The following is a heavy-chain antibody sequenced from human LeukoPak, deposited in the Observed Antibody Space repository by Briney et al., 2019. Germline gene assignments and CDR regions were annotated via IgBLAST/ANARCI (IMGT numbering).Heavy chain of an antibody. J-gene: IGHJ4*02. CDR3: ARDGYSYGFPYYFDY. V-gene: IGHV4-4*07. D-gene: IGHD5-18*01. CDR1: GGSISTYY. Sequence: SETLSLTCTVSGGSISTYYWSWIRQPAGKGLEWIGRIYTSGSTNYNPSLKSRVTISVDTSKNQFSLKLSSVTAADTAVYYCARDGYSYGFPYYFDYWGQGTLVTVSS. CDR2: IYTSGST.